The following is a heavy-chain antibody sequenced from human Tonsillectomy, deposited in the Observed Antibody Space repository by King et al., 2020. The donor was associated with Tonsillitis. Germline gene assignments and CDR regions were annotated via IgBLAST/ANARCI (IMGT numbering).Heavy chain of an antibody. V-gene: IGHV4-30-4*01. CDR2: IYSNGST. J-gene: IGHJ5*02. CDR3: ARTLRYFDTFDPYNWFDP. Sequence: VQLQESGPGLVKPSQTLSLTCTVSGGSISSGYYYWRWIRQPPGKGLEWIGYIYSNGSTHYNPSLKSRVSISVDTSKNQFSLKLSSVTAADTAVFYCARTLRYFDTFDPYNWFDPWGQGTLVTVSS. D-gene: IGHD3-9*01. CDR1: GGSISSGYYY.